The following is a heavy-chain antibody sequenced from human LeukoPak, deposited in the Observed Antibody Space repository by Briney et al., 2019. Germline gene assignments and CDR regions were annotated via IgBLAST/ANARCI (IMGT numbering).Heavy chain of an antibody. D-gene: IGHD2-21*02. V-gene: IGHV1-18*01. J-gene: IGHJ4*02. CDR2: ISAYNGNT. CDR3: ARSTGHIVVVTATDY. Sequence: GASVKVSCKASGYTFTSYGISWVRQAPGQGLEWMGWISAYNGNTNYAQKLQGRVTMTTDTSTSTAYMELRSLRSDDTAVYYCARSTGHIVVVTATDYWGQGTPVTVSS. CDR1: GYTFTSYG.